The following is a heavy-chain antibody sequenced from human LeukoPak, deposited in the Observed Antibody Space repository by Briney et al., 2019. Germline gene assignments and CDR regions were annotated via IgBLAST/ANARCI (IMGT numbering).Heavy chain of an antibody. Sequence: PGGSLRLSCAASGFTFSDYYMSWIRQAPGKGLEWVSYISSSGSTIYYADSVKGRFTISRDNAKNSLYLQMNSLRAEDTAVYYCAREVYCGGDCYSGAGDAFDIWGQGTMVTVSS. J-gene: IGHJ3*02. V-gene: IGHV3-11*01. D-gene: IGHD2-21*02. CDR1: GFTFSDYY. CDR3: AREVYCGGDCYSGAGDAFDI. CDR2: ISSSGSTI.